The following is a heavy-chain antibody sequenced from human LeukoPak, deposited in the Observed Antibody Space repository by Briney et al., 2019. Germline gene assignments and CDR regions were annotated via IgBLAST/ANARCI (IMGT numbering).Heavy chain of an antibody. Sequence: TGGSLRLSCAASGFTFSSYSMNWVRQAPGKGLEWVSSISSSSSYIYYADSVKGRFTISRDNAKNSLYLQMNSLRAEDTAVYYCARASAYCSSTSCPEPFDYWGQGTLVTVSS. D-gene: IGHD2-2*01. J-gene: IGHJ4*02. V-gene: IGHV3-21*01. CDR1: GFTFSSYS. CDR2: ISSSSSYI. CDR3: ARASAYCSSTSCPEPFDY.